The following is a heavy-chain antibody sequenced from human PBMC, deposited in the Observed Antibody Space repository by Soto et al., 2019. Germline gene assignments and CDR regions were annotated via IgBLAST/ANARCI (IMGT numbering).Heavy chain of an antibody. D-gene: IGHD3-16*01. Sequence: QVQLVESGGGVVQPGGALRLSCAASGFSFSSYGIHWFRQAPAKGLGGVAVISNEGSIQYYADSVKGRFTISRDNSENTVFLQMNSLRGEDTAVYYCAKEGGTLGTSASYGFDYWGQGSRVTVSS. CDR3: AKEGGTLGTSASYGFDY. CDR2: ISNEGSIQ. V-gene: IGHV3-30*18. J-gene: IGHJ4*02. CDR1: GFSFSSYG.